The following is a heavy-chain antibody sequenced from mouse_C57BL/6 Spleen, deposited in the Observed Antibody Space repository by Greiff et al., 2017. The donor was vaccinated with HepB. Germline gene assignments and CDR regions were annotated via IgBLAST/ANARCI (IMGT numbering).Heavy chain of an antibody. V-gene: IGHV1-64*01. CDR3: ARIPIYYYGSRDPGV. D-gene: IGHD1-1*01. CDR1: GYTFTSYW. Sequence: VQLQQPGAELVKPGASVKLSCKASGYTFTSYWMHWVKQRPRQGLEWIGMIHPNSGSTNYNEKFKSKATLTVDKSSSTAYMQLSSLTSEDSAVYYCARIPIYYYGSRDPGVWGTGTTVTVSS. J-gene: IGHJ1*03. CDR2: IHPNSGST.